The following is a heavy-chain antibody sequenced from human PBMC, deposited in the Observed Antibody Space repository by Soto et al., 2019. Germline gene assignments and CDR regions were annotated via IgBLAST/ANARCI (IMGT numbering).Heavy chain of an antibody. J-gene: IGHJ4*02. Sequence: GGSLRLSCAASGFNFNAYTMNWVRQAPGKGLEWLSFISAGSDSISYADSVKGRFTISRDNAKNSLHLQMDSLRAEDTAVYYCAKAGFSSGWSPSYFDYWGQGTLVTVSS. D-gene: IGHD6-19*01. CDR1: GFNFNAYT. CDR2: ISAGSDSI. CDR3: AKAGFSSGWSPSYFDY. V-gene: IGHV3-48*01.